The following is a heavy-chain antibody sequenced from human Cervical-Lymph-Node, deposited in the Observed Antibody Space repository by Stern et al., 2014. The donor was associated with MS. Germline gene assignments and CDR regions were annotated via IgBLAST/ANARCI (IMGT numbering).Heavy chain of an antibody. CDR1: GGSISSGGYS. J-gene: IGHJ3*02. D-gene: IGHD4-17*01. V-gene: IGHV4-30-2*01. Sequence: QLQLQESGSGLVKPSQTLSLTCAVSGGSISSGGYSWSWIRQPPGQGLAWIGYIDHSGSTYYTPSLKSRVTIAVDRSKTQFSLKLSSVTAADTAVYYCARSSTVTPNAFDIWGQGTMVTVSS. CDR3: ARSSTVTPNAFDI. CDR2: IDHSGST.